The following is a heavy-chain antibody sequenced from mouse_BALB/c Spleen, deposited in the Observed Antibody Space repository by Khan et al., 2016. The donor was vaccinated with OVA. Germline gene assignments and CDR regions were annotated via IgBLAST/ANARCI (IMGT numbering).Heavy chain of an antibody. CDR3: ASVYGGDFDY. D-gene: IGHD1-1*01. CDR2: ISYSANT. V-gene: IGHV3-2*02. Sequence: VQLKESGPGLVKPSQSLSLTCAVTGYSITSDYAWNWLRQFPGNKLEWMGFISYSANTNYQPSLKSRISITRDTSKNQFFLQLNSVTTEDTATYCCASVYGGDFDYWGQGTTLTVSS. CDR1: GYSITSDYA. J-gene: IGHJ2*01.